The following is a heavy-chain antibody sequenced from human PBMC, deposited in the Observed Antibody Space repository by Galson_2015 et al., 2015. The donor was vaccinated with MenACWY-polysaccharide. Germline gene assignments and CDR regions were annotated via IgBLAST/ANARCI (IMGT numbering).Heavy chain of an antibody. D-gene: IGHD3-3*02. V-gene: IGHV3-23*01. CDR3: ANLISRSTYLDY. J-gene: IGHJ4*02. CDR2: ITGSGGNI. Sequence: SLRLSCAASGLTCSSSAMHWVRQAPGKGMEWVSGITGSGGNIYYSDSVKGLFTISRDNSTNMLYLQMNSLRAEDTAVYYCANLISRSTYLDYGGQGTLVTVSS. CDR1: GLTCSSSA.